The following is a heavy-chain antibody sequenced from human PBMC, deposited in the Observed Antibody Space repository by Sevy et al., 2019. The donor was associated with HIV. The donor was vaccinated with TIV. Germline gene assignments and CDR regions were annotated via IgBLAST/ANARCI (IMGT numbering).Heavy chain of an antibody. J-gene: IGHJ4*02. D-gene: IGHD2-2*02. CDR3: ARGHGNICSSTSCYTRFDY. CDR1: GYTFTGYY. V-gene: IGHV1-2*02. Sequence: ASVKVSCKASGYTFTGYYMHWVRQAPGQGLEWMGWINPNSGGTNYAQKFQGRVTMTRDTSISTAYMELSRLRSDDTAVYYCARGHGNICSSTSCYTRFDYWGQGTLVTVSS. CDR2: INPNSGGT.